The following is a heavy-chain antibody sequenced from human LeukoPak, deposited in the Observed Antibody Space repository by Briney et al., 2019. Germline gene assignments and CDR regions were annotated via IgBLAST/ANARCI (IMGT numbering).Heavy chain of an antibody. V-gene: IGHV1-46*01. D-gene: IGHD3-9*01. CDR1: GYTFTSYY. CDR2: INPSGGST. Sequence: VASVKVSCKASGYTFTSYYMHWVRQAPGQGLEWMGIINPSGGSTSYAQRFQGRVTMTRDTSTSTVYMELSSLRSEDTAVYYCARCGEPSYDILTGYSRFGYWGQGTLVTVSS. CDR3: ARCGEPSYDILTGYSRFGY. J-gene: IGHJ4*02.